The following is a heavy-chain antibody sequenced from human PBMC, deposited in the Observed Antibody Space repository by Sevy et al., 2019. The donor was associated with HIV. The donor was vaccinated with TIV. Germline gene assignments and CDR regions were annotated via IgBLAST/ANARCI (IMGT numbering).Heavy chain of an antibody. D-gene: IGHD7-27*01. CDR2: IYAGGST. J-gene: IGHJ3*02. CDR3: ASQLGIGAFDI. V-gene: IGHV3-53*01. Sequence: GGSLRLSCAASGLSVSRNYLSWVRQAPGKGLEGVSVIYAGGSTYYADSVKGRFTVSRDKAKNTLYYQMNSLGAEDTAVYYCASQLGIGAFDIWGQGTMVTVSS. CDR1: GLSVSRNY.